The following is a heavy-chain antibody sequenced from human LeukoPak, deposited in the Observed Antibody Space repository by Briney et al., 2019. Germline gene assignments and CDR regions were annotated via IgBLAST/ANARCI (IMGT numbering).Heavy chain of an antibody. CDR1: GFTFSEFA. J-gene: IGHJ4*02. V-gene: IGHV3-48*01. D-gene: IGHD7-27*01. CDR2: ISSSSSTI. Sequence: PGGSLRLSCVTSGFTFSEFAMHWVRQAPWKGLEWVSYISSSSSTIYYADSVKGRFTISRDNAKNSLYLQMNSLRAEDTAVYYCARSGWGYYFDYWGQGTLVTVSS. CDR3: ARSGWGYYFDY.